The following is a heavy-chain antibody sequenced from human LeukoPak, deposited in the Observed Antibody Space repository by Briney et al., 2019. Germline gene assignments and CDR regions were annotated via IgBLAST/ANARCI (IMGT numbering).Heavy chain of an antibody. CDR3: AKDLDIFPGDYYFDY. V-gene: IGHV3-23*01. D-gene: IGHD2-21*02. J-gene: IGHJ4*02. Sequence: GGSLRLSCAASGFTFSSYAMSWVRQAPGKGLEWVSAISGSGGSTYYADSMKGRFTISRDNSKNTLYLQMNSLRAEDTAVYYCAKDLDIFPGDYYFDYWGQGTLVTVSS. CDR1: GFTFSSYA. CDR2: ISGSGGST.